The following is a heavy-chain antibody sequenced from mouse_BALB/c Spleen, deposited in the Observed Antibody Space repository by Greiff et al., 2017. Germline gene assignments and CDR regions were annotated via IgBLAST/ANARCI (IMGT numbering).Heavy chain of an antibody. V-gene: IGHV5-17*02. D-gene: IGHD2-14*01. CDR2: ISSGSSTI. CDR3: ARSGRYDGVDY. Sequence: EVMLVESGGGLVKPGGSLKLSCAASGFTFSSFGMHWVRQAPEKGLEWVAYISSGSSTIYYADTVKGRFTISRDNPKNTLFLQMTSLRSEDTAMYYCARSGRYDGVDYWGQGTTLTVSS. CDR1: GFTFSSFG. J-gene: IGHJ2*01.